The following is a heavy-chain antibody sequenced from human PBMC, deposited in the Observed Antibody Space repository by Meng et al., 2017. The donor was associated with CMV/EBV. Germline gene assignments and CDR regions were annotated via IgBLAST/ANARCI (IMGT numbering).Heavy chain of an antibody. J-gene: IGHJ6*02. CDR1: GFTFDDYA. V-gene: IGHV3-9*01. Sequence: SLKISCAASGFTFDDYAMHWVRQAPGKGLEWVSGISWNSGSIGYADSVKGRFTISRDNSKNTLYLQMNSLRAEDTAVYYCANGFRVGPYYYYGMDVWGQGTTVTSP. D-gene: IGHD5-24*01. CDR2: ISWNSGSI. CDR3: ANGFRVGPYYYYGMDV.